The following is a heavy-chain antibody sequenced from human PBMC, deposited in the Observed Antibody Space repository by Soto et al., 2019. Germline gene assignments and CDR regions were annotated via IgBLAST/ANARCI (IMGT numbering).Heavy chain of an antibody. V-gene: IGHV4-59*01. CDR1: GGSISRYY. Sequence: SETLSLTCTVSGGSISRYYWNWIRQPPGKGLEWIGYIYYSGSTNYNPALKSRVTISVDTSKNQFSLKLSSVTAADTAVYYCARDPGSGSYYGWFDPWGQGTLVTVSS. J-gene: IGHJ5*02. CDR3: ARDPGSGSYYGWFDP. D-gene: IGHD3-10*01. CDR2: IYYSGST.